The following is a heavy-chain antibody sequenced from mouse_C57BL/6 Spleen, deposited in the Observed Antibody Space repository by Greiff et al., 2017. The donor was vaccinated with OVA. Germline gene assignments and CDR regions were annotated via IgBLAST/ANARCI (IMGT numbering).Heavy chain of an antibody. Sequence: QVQLQQPGAELVKPGASVKMSCKASGYTFTSYWITWVKQRPGQGLEWIGDIYPGSGSTNYNEKFKSKATLTVDTSSSTAYMQLSSLTSEDSAVYYCARRGMITHYFDYWGQGTTLTVSS. V-gene: IGHV1-55*01. CDR3: ARRGMITHYFDY. J-gene: IGHJ2*01. CDR1: GYTFTSYW. D-gene: IGHD2-4*01. CDR2: IYPGSGST.